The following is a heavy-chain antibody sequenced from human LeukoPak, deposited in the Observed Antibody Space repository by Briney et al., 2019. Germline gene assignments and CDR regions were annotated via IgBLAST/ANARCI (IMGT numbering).Heavy chain of an antibody. D-gene: IGHD1-26*01. CDR3: ARAWGIVGATTVDY. J-gene: IGHJ4*02. CDR2: IYYSGST. V-gene: IGHV4-59*01. CDR1: GGSISSYY. Sequence: SETLSLTCTVSGGSISSYYWRWIRQPPGKGLEWIGYIYYSGSTNYNPSLKSRVTISVDTSKNQFSLKLSSVTAADTAVYYCARAWGIVGATTVDYWGQGTLVTVSS.